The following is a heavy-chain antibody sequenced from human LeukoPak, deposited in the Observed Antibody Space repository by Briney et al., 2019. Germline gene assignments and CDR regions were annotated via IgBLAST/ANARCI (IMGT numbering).Heavy chain of an antibody. CDR3: ARRDSYGLSYFDY. V-gene: IGHV4-34*01. CDR1: GGSFSGFY. Sequence: PSETLSLTCAVYGGSFSGFYWSWIRQPPGKGLEWIGEINHSGSTNYNPSLKSRVTISVDTSKNQFSLKLSSVTAADTAVYYCARRDSYGLSYFDYWGQGTLVTVSS. D-gene: IGHD5-18*01. CDR2: INHSGST. J-gene: IGHJ4*02.